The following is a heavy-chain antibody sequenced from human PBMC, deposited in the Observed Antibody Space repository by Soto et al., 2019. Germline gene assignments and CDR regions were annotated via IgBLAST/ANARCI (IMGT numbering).Heavy chain of an antibody. CDR1: GGSISSGGYY. Sequence: PSETLSLTCTVSGGSISSGGYYWSWIRQHPGKGLEWIGYIYYSGSTYYNPSLKSRVTISVDTSKNQFSLKLSSVTAADTAVYYCARGIAARPVYYYYGMDVWGQGTTVTVYS. CDR2: IYYSGST. V-gene: IGHV4-31*03. J-gene: IGHJ6*02. D-gene: IGHD6-6*01. CDR3: ARGIAARPVYYYYGMDV.